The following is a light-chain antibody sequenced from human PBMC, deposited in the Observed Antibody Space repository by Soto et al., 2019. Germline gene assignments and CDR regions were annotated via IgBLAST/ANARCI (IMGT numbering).Light chain of an antibody. V-gene: IGLV4-69*01. J-gene: IGLJ1*01. CDR2: LNNDGSH. CDR1: SGHSSYA. CDR3: QTWGAGPFV. Sequence: QPVLTQSPSASASLGASVKLTCTLSSGHSSYAIAWHQQQPEKGPRYLMKLNNDGSHSKGDGIPDRFSGSSSGAERYLTISRLQSEDEGEYFFQTWGAGPFVFGTGTKLTVL.